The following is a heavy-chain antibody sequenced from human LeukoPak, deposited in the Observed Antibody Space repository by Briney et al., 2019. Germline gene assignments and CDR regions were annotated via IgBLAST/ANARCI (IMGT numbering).Heavy chain of an antibody. J-gene: IGHJ5*02. CDR2: IKQDGSEK. CDR1: GFTFSNHW. D-gene: IGHD2-2*01. V-gene: IGHV3-7*03. CDR3: AKGYCSSTRCSPYNWFDP. Sequence: GGSLRLSCAASGFTFSNHWMSWVRQAPGKGLEWVANIKQDGSEKYYVDSVKGRFTIYRDNAKNSLYLQMNSLRAEDTALYHCAKGYCSSTRCSPYNWFDPWGQGTLVTVSS.